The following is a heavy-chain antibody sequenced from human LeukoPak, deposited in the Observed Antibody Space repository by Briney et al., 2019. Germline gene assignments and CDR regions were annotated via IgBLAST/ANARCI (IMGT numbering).Heavy chain of an antibody. CDR3: ARDEGGWYRHWFDP. V-gene: IGHV3-7*01. J-gene: IGHJ5*02. CDR2: IKQDGSEK. CDR1: GFTFSSYW. Sequence: PGGSLRLSCAASGFTFSSYWMSWVRQAPGKGLEWVANIKQDGSEKYYVDSVKGRFTISRDNAKNSLYLQMNSLRAEDTAVYYCARDEGGWYRHWFDPWGQGTLVTVSS. D-gene: IGHD6-19*01.